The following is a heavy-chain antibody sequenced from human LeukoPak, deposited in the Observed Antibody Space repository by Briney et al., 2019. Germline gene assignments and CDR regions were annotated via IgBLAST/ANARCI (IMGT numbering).Heavy chain of an antibody. CDR2: ISGGGGTT. V-gene: IGHV3-23*01. J-gene: IGHJ5*02. CDR3: AKDQFMYYYDSSGSRSWFDP. CDR1: GFIFSSYA. Sequence: PGGSLRLSCAASGFIFSSYAMSWVRQAPGKGPESVSTISGGGGTTYYADSVKGRFTISRDNSKSTLYLQMNSLRAEDTAIYYCAKDQFMYYYDSSGSRSWFDPWGQGTLVTVSS. D-gene: IGHD3-22*01.